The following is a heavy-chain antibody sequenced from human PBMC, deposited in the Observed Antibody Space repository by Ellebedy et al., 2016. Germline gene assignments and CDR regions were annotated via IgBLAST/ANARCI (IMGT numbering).Heavy chain of an antibody. CDR2: ISYDGSNK. J-gene: IGHJ6*02. D-gene: IGHD6-6*01. V-gene: IGHV3-30-3*01. CDR1: GFTFSSYA. CDR3: ARASTLAPRPGRRSFIMDG. Sequence: GGSLRLSCAASGFTFSSYAMHWVRQAPGKGLEWVAVISYDGSNKYYADSVKGRFTISRDNSKNTLYLQMNSLRAEDTAVYYCARASTLAPRPGRRSFIMDGWGQGTTVTVS.